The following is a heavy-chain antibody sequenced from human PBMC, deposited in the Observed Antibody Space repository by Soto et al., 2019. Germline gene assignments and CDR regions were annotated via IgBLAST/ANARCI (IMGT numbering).Heavy chain of an antibody. D-gene: IGHD3-10*01. CDR3: ARDQPYKLTPYSDY. Sequence: DSVKXSCKASGYTFTGYCMHWVRQAPGQGLEWMGWINPNSGGTNYAQKFQGWVTMTRDTSISTAYMELSRLRSDDTAVYYCARDQPYKLTPYSDYWGQGTLVTVSS. CDR2: INPNSGGT. J-gene: IGHJ4*02. CDR1: GYTFTGYC. V-gene: IGHV1-2*04.